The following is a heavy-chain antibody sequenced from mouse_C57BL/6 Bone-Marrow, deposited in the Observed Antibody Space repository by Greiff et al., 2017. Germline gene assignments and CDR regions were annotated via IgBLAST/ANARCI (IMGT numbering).Heavy chain of an antibody. J-gene: IGHJ2*01. Sequence: VKLMESGAELARPGASVKLSCKASGYTFTSYGISWVKQRTGQGLEWIGEIYPRSGNTYYNEKFKGKATLTADKSSSTAYMELRSLTSEDSAVYFCARPITTVVAYYFDYWGQGTTLTVSS. CDR3: ARPITTVVAYYFDY. D-gene: IGHD1-1*01. V-gene: IGHV1-81*01. CDR2: IYPRSGNT. CDR1: GYTFTSYG.